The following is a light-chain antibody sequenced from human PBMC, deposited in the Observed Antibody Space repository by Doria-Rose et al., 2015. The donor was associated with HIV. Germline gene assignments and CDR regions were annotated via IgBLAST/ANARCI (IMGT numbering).Light chain of an antibody. CDR3: QQYYDTPS. Sequence: DIRMTQSPESLGMSLGERATLNCKSNQSLLYTSKNYLAGYQQKPGQPPKWLIYWASTLQSGVPARFSGSGSGTDFTLTISSLEAEDVAVYYCQQYYDTPSFGPGTTVDIK. CDR2: WAS. CDR1: QSLLYTSKNY. V-gene: IGKV4-1*01. J-gene: IGKJ3*01.